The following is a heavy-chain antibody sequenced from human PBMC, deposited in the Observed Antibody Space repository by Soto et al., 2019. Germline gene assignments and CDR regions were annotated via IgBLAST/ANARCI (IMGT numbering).Heavy chain of an antibody. CDR3: ARASPLGPVTTTLYGMDV. J-gene: IGHJ6*02. V-gene: IGHV1-69*13. CDR2: IIPIFGTA. D-gene: IGHD4-17*01. CDR1: GGTFSSYA. Sequence: SVKVSCKASGGTFSSYAISWVRQAPGQGLEWMGGIIPIFGTANYAQKFQGRVTITADESTSTAYMELSSLRSEDTAVYYCARASPLGPVTTTLYGMDVWGQGTTVTVSS.